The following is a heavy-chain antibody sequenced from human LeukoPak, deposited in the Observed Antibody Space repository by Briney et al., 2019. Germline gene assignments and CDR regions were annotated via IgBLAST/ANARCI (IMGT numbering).Heavy chain of an antibody. CDR3: AKDRYSGSYRYYFDY. Sequence: PGGSLRLSCAASGFTFSSYAMSWVRQAPGKGLEWVSAISGSGGSTYYADSVKGRFTISRDNSKNTPYLQMNSLRAEDTAVYYCAKDRYSGSYRYYFDYWGQGTLVTVSS. V-gene: IGHV3-23*01. CDR2: ISGSGGST. D-gene: IGHD1-26*01. J-gene: IGHJ4*02. CDR1: GFTFSSYA.